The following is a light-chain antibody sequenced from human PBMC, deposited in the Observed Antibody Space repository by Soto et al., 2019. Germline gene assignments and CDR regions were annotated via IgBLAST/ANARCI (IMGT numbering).Light chain of an antibody. V-gene: IGKV1-5*03. CDR3: QQYNSYPWT. CDR2: KAS. CDR1: QSISSW. Sequence: DIQMTQSPSTLSASVGDRVTITCRATQSISSWLAWYQQKPGQAPKLLIYKASSLESGVPSRSSGSGSGTDFTLTISSLQPDDFATYHCQQYNSYPWTFGQGTKVEIK. J-gene: IGKJ1*01.